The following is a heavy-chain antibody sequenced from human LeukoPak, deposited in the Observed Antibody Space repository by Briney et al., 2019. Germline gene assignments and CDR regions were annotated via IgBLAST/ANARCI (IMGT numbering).Heavy chain of an antibody. Sequence: SGPTLVNPTQTLTLTYTFSGFSLSTSEVGVGWIRQPPGKALEWLSLIYWNDDKRYSPSLKSRLAITKDTSKNQVVLAMTNMDPVDTATYYCAHRRHDILTGYLNYFDYWGQGTLVTVSS. CDR3: AHRRHDILTGYLNYFDY. V-gene: IGHV2-5*01. D-gene: IGHD3-9*01. J-gene: IGHJ4*02. CDR1: GFSLSTSEVG. CDR2: IYWNDDK.